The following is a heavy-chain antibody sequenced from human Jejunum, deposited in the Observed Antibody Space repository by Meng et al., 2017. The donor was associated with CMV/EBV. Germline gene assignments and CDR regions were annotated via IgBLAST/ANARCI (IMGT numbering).Heavy chain of an antibody. D-gene: IGHD2/OR15-2a*01. CDR3: ARGGNFDP. Sequence: QGQVVQSGYEVKKLGASVKVACKASGYTLSTYTINWVRQAHGRGLEWMGWSSTNTGTPTYTQGFTGRFVFSLDTSVSTAYLQISSLKAEDTAVYYCARGGNFDPWGQGTLVTVSS. J-gene: IGHJ5*02. CDR1: GYTLSTYT. V-gene: IGHV7-4-1*02. CDR2: SSTNTGTP.